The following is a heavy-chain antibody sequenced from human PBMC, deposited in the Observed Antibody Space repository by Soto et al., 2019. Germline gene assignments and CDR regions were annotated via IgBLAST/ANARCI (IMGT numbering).Heavy chain of an antibody. Sequence: SGPTLVNPTQTLTLTCSFSGFSLTTHGVCVSWIRRRPVKALEWLALIDWDDGKYYNTSLKTRLTISKETPKNKVVLTMANVDHLETATYFCARTRMSERVHHKCYSGMDXWGQVTTVTAS. J-gene: IGHJ6*02. CDR2: IDWDDGK. V-gene: IGHV2-70*12. CDR3: ARTRMSERVHHKCYSGMDX. CDR1: GFSLTTHGVC. D-gene: IGHD2-15*01.